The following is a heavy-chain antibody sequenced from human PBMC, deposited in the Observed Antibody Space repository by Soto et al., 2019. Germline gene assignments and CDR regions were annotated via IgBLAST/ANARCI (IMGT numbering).Heavy chain of an antibody. V-gene: IGHV3-74*01. J-gene: IGHJ6*02. CDR3: ASYPKVVDSSGYLYYYGMDD. CDR1: GFTFSSYW. D-gene: IGHD3-22*01. CDR2: INSDGSST. Sequence: GGSLRLSCAASGFTFSSYWMHWVRQAPGKGLVWVSRINSDGSSTSYADSVKGRFTTSRDNAKNTLYLQMNSLRAEDTAVYYCASYPKVVDSSGYLYYYGMDDWGQGTMVTVSS.